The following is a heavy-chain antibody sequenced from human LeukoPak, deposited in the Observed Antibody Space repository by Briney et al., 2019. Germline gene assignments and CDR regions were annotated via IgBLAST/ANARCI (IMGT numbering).Heavy chain of an antibody. Sequence: ASVNVSCKASGYTFTSYYMHWLRQAPGQGLEWMGVINPSGGSTSYAQKFQGRVTMTRDTSTSTVYMELSSLRSEDTAVYYCARDYGDYVCDYWGQGTLVTVSS. CDR1: GYTFTSYY. CDR3: ARDYGDYVCDY. D-gene: IGHD4-17*01. V-gene: IGHV1-46*01. J-gene: IGHJ4*02. CDR2: INPSGGST.